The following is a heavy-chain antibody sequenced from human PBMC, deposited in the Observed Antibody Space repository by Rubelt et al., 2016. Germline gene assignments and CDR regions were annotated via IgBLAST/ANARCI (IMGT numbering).Heavy chain of an antibody. Sequence: HVQLQQWGAGLLKPSETLSLTCAVYGGSFSGYYWSWIRQPPGQGLEWLGEINHSGSTNYNPSLTSRVTISVETSKNQVSLKLSSVTAADTAVYYCARRDGYNWDDAFDIWGQGTMVTVSS. J-gene: IGHJ3*02. CDR1: GGSFSGYY. V-gene: IGHV4-34*01. CDR2: INHSGST. D-gene: IGHD5-24*01. CDR3: ARRDGYNWDDAFDI.